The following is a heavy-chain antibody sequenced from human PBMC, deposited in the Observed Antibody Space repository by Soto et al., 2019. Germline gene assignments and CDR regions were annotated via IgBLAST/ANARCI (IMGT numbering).Heavy chain of an antibody. CDR1: GYSFTSYW. CDR3: ARIKAGYSSGWYCFDY. J-gene: IGHJ4*02. CDR2: IYPGDSDT. V-gene: IGHV5-51*01. D-gene: IGHD6-19*01. Sequence: PGESLKISCKGSGYSFTSYWIGWVRQMPGKGLEWMGIIYPGDSDTRYSPSFQGQVTISADKSISTAYLQWSSLKASDTATHYCARIKAGYSSGWYCFDYWGQGTLVTVSS.